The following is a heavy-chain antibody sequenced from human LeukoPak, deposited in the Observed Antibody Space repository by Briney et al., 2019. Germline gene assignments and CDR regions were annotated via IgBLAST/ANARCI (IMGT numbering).Heavy chain of an antibody. J-gene: IGHJ4*02. CDR1: GGSFSGYY. CDR3: ARGRFYNWNGAHSSFNR. CDR2: INHSGST. Sequence: PSETLSLTCAVYGGSFSGYYWSWLRQPPGKGLEWLGEINHSGSTNYNPSLKSRVTISVDTSKNQFSLKLSSVTAADTAVYYCARGRFYNWNGAHSSFNRWGQGTLVTVSS. D-gene: IGHD1-20*01. V-gene: IGHV4-34*01.